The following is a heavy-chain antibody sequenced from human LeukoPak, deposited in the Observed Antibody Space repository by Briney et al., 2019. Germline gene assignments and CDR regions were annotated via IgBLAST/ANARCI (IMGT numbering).Heavy chain of an antibody. CDR1: GFTFSDYY. J-gene: IGHJ6*02. CDR2: ISNTGSTI. D-gene: IGHD6-13*01. CDR3: ARYSSTWYYFAMDV. V-gene: IGHV3-11*01. Sequence: PGGSLRLSCAASGFTFSDYYMTWVRQAPGKGLEWVSYISNTGSTIYFADSVRGRFTISMDNAKNSLYLQMNRLRAEDTAVYYCARYSSTWYYFAMDVWGQGTTVTVSS.